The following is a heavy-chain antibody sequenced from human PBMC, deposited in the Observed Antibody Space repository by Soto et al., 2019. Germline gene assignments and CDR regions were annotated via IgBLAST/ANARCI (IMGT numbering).Heavy chain of an antibody. J-gene: IGHJ6*02. CDR1: GFTFGDYA. CDR3: SRDDFWSGLVDYYGVDV. Sequence: GGSLRLSCTTSGFTFGDYAMGWFRQPPGKGLEWVGFIRSKANGGTTEYAASVKDRVVISRDDSKSVAYLQMNSLKTEDTAVYYCSRDDFWSGLVDYYGVDVWGQGTTVTVSS. D-gene: IGHD3-3*01. CDR2: IRSKANGGTT. V-gene: IGHV3-49*03.